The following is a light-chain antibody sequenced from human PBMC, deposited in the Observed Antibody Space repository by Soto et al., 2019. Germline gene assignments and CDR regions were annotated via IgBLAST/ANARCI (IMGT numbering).Light chain of an antibody. CDR2: DAS. CDR3: QQRSNWLYT. V-gene: IGKV3-11*02. J-gene: IGKJ2*01. Sequence: EILLAQSPATLSLSPGERATLSCKASQDVSIFLAWYQQKPGQAPRLLIHDASNGATGVPARFSGSGSGRDFTLTITSLEPEDFAVYYCQQRSNWLYTFGQGTKLEV. CDR1: QDVSIF.